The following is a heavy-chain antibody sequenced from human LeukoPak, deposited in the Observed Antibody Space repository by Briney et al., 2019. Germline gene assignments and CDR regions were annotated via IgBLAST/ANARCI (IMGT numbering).Heavy chain of an antibody. CDR1: GGSISSSSNY. Sequence: SETLSLTCTVSGGSISSSSNYWGWIRQPPGKGLDWIGNIFYSGSTYYSPSLKSRVTISLDTSRNQFSLKLNSVTAADTAVYYCAKAEGYSSKDAFDLWGQGTVVTVSS. D-gene: IGHD6-13*01. J-gene: IGHJ3*01. CDR2: IFYSGST. V-gene: IGHV4-39*07. CDR3: AKAEGYSSKDAFDL.